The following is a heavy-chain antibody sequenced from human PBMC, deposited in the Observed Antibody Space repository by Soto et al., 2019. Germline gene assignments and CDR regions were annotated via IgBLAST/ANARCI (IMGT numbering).Heavy chain of an antibody. CDR3: ARQNLNDYYDSSTAALCKKALCYYYGMDV. J-gene: IGHJ6*02. D-gene: IGHD3-22*01. Sequence: PSETLSLTCTVSGGSISSSSYYWGWIRQPPGKGLEWIGSIYYSGSTYYNPSLKSRVTISVDTSKNQFSLKLSSVTAADTAVYYCARQNLNDYYDSSTAALCKKALCYYYGMDVWGQGTTVTVSS. V-gene: IGHV4-39*01. CDR2: IYYSGST. CDR1: GGSISSSSYY.